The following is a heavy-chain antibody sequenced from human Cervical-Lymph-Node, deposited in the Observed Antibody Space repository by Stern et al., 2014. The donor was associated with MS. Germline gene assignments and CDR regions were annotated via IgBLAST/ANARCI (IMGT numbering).Heavy chain of an antibody. D-gene: IGHD2-21*02. CDR3: ARHGDTGFVY. CDR2: IYYIGTT. V-gene: IGHV4-59*08. CDR1: GGSISNYY. J-gene: IGHJ4*02. Sequence: VQLEESGPGLVQPSETLSLTCTVSGGSISNYYWSWIRQPPGKGLEWIGYIYYIGTTNYNPSLKSRVTISVDTSKNQFSLRLSSVSVADTAVYYCARHGDTGFVYWGQGTLVTISS.